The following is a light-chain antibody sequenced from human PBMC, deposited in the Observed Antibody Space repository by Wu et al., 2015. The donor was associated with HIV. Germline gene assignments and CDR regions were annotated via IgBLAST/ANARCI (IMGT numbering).Light chain of an antibody. J-gene: IGKJ4*01. CDR1: QSISSW. CDR2: KAS. V-gene: IGKV1-5*03. Sequence: QMTQSPSTLSASVGDRVTITCRASQSISSWLAWYQQKPGKAPKLLIYKASSLESGVPSRFSGSGSGTEFTLTISSLQPDDFASYYCQQYDTHLLTFGGGTKVDVK. CDR3: QQYDTHLLT.